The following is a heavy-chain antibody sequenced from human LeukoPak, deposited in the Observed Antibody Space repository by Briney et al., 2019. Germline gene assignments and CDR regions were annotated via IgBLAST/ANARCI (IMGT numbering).Heavy chain of an antibody. CDR2: IKQDGSEK. CDR3: AREIAVAGTDY. Sequence: PGGSLRLSCAASGFTFSSYAMSWVRQAPGKGLEWVANIKQDGSEKYYVDSVKGRFTISRDNAKNSLYLQMNSLRAEDTAVYYCAREIAVAGTDYWGQGTLVTVSS. D-gene: IGHD6-19*01. J-gene: IGHJ4*02. V-gene: IGHV3-7*01. CDR1: GFTFSSYA.